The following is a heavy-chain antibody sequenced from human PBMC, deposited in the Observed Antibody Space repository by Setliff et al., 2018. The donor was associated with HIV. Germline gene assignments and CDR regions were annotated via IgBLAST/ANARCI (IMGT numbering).Heavy chain of an antibody. CDR3: ARSGALATSTWSPFDY. CDR1: GGSFSGYF. J-gene: IGHJ4*01. Sequence: SETLSLTCAVYGGSFSGYFWSWICQSPGKGLQWIGEINHSGSTTYNPSLKSRVTISVDTSKNQFSLKLSAVTAADTALYYCARSGALATSTWSPFDYWGHGNQVTVSS. D-gene: IGHD6-19*01. V-gene: IGHV4-34*01. CDR2: INHSGST.